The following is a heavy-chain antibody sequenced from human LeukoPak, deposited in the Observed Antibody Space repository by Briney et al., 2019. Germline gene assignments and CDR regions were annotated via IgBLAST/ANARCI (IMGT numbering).Heavy chain of an antibody. CDR2: IVVGSGNT. J-gene: IGHJ3*02. CDR3: AAEGGGGTFDI. CDR1: GFTFTSSA. D-gene: IGHD4-23*01. V-gene: IGHV1-58*02. Sequence: GASVKVSCKASGFTFTSSAMQWVRQARGQRLEWIGWIVVGSGNTNYAQKFQERVTITRDMSTSTAYMELSSLRSGDTAVYYCAAEGGGGTFDIWGQGTMVTVSS.